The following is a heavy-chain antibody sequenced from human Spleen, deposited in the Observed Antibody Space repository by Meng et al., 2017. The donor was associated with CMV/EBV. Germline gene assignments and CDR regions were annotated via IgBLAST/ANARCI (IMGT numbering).Heavy chain of an antibody. CDR2: ISWNSGSI. J-gene: IGHJ4*02. D-gene: IGHD6-6*01. V-gene: IGHV3-9*01. CDR1: GFTFNDYA. CDR3: AKDLEYSSSSGSIDY. Sequence: GRSLRLSCAASGFTFNDYAMHWVRQAPGKGLEWVSGISWNSGSIGYADSVKGRFTISRDNAKNSLYLQMNSLRAEDTALYYCAKDLEYSSSSGSIDYWGQGTLVTVSS.